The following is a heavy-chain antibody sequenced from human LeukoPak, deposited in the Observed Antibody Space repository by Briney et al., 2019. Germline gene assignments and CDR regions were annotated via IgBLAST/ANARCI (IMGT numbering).Heavy chain of an antibody. CDR1: GFTFSAYW. J-gene: IGHJ4*02. CDR3: TTDAGCDTAGCYVGFVY. D-gene: IGHD2-2*01. Sequence: GGSLRLSCVASGFTFSAYWMSWVRQAPGKGLEWLAIIKQDGSEGYYGDSVKGRFTISRDNSKNTLYLQMNSLKTEDTAVYYCTTDAGCDTAGCYVGFVYWGQGTLVTVSS. V-gene: IGHV3-7*03. CDR2: IKQDGSEG.